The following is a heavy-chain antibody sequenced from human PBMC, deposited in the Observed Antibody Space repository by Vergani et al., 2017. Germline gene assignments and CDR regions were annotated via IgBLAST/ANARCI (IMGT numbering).Heavy chain of an antibody. V-gene: IGHV3-9*01. D-gene: IGHD2-15*01. CDR2: ISWNSGSI. CDR3: AKDRRDIVVVVAATPVEYFDY. CDR1: GFTFDDYA. Sequence: EVQLVESGGGLVQPGRTLRLSCAASGFTFDDYAMHWVRQAPGKGLEWVSGISWNSGSIGYADSVKGRFTISRDNAKNSLYLQMNSLRAEDTAVYYCAKDRRDIVVVVAATPVEYFDYWGQGTLVTVSS. J-gene: IGHJ4*02.